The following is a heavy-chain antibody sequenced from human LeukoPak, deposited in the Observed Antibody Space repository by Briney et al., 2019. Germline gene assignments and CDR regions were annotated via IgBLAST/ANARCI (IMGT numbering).Heavy chain of an antibody. CDR1: GYTFTSYG. J-gene: IGHJ6*03. CDR2: ISAYNGNT. V-gene: IGHV1-18*01. D-gene: IGHD2-2*01. CDR3: AREYCSSTSCFPTYYYYYMDV. Sequence: ASVKVSCKASGYTFTSYGISWVRQAPGQGLEWMGWISAYNGNTNYAQKLQGRVTMTTDTSTSTAYMELRSLRSDDTAVYYCAREYCSSTSCFPTYYYYYMDVWGKGTTVTISS.